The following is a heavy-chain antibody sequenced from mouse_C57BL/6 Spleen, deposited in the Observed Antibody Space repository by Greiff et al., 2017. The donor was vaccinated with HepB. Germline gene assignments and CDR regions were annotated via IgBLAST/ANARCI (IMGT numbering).Heavy chain of an antibody. V-gene: IGHV1-82*01. CDR1: GYAFSSSW. Sequence: QVQLQQSGPELVKPGASVKISCKASGYAFSSSWMNWVKQRPGKGLEWIGRIYPGDGDTNYNGRLKGKATLTADKSSSTAYMQLRSLTSADSAVYFCARDGTYYSHEAYWGQGTLVTVSA. D-gene: IGHD2-12*01. J-gene: IGHJ3*01. CDR3: ARDGTYYSHEAY. CDR2: IYPGDGDT.